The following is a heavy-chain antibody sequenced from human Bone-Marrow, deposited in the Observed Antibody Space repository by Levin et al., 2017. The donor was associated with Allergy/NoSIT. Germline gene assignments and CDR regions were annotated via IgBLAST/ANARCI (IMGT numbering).Heavy chain of an antibody. Sequence: RASVKVSCKASGYTFTNYAIHWVRQAPGQRLEWMGWISAGDGNTHFSQKFQGRVTITRDTSASTAYMELSSLRSEDTALYYCARNPFLTIHLDYWGQGTLVIVSS. J-gene: IGHJ4*02. CDR3: ARNPFLTIHLDY. D-gene: IGHD3-3*01. CDR1: GYTFTNYA. CDR2: ISAGDGNT. V-gene: IGHV1-3*01.